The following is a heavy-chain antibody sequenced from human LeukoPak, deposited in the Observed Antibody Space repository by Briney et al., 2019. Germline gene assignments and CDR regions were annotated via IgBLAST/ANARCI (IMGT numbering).Heavy chain of an antibody. V-gene: IGHV3-30*02. D-gene: IGHD3-10*01. CDR2: IRYDGSNK. Sequence: GSLRLSCAASGFTFSSYGMHWVRQAPGKGLEWVAFIRYDGSNKYYADSVKGRFTISRDNSKNTLYLQMNSLRAEDTAVYYCAKEITYYYGSGTGMDVWGKGTTVTISS. CDR3: AKEITYYYGSGTGMDV. CDR1: GFTFSSYG. J-gene: IGHJ6*04.